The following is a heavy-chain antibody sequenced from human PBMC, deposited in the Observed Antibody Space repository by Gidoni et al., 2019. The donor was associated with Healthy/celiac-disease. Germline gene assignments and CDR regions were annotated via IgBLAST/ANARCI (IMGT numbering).Heavy chain of an antibody. CDR1: GCSISSSY. CDR2: IYYSGST. J-gene: IGHJ6*02. D-gene: IGHD3-22*01. CDR3: ARDGDPFSGSSGYYGMDV. Sequence: HVQLQDSGPGLVKPSETLSLTCTVSGCSISSSYWSWIRQPPGKGLEWIGYIYYSGSTKYNPALKSRVTISVDTSKNQLSLKLSSVTAADTAVYYCARDGDPFSGSSGYYGMDVWGQGTTVTVSS. V-gene: IGHV4-59*01.